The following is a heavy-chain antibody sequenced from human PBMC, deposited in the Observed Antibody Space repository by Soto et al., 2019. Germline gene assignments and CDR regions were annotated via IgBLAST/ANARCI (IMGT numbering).Heavy chain of an antibody. V-gene: IGHV3-23*01. CDR1: GFTFSSYA. J-gene: IGHJ3*02. CDR2: ISGSGGST. Sequence: GGSLRLSCAASGFTFSSYAMSWVRQAPGKGLEWVSAISGSGGSTYYADSVKGRFTISRDNSKNTLYLQMSSLRAEDTAVYYCAKDSYRGYSYGIDSFGAFDIWGQGTMVTVSS. CDR3: AKDSYRGYSYGIDSFGAFDI. D-gene: IGHD5-18*01.